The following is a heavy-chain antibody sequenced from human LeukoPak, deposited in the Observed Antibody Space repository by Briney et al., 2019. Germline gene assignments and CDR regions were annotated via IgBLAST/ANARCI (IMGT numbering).Heavy chain of an antibody. CDR1: EYSFTSYW. Sequence: ESLKISCKGSEYSFTSYWIGWARQLTGNCLEWMAMIYPGDSDTRYSPSFQGQVTVSGEKSISTAYLQWSRLKASDTAMYYCARQGDGYDSRVSDGFDVWGQGTMVTVSS. CDR3: ARQGDGYDSRVSDGFDV. J-gene: IGHJ3*01. CDR2: IYPGDSDT. V-gene: IGHV5-51*01. D-gene: IGHD5-24*01.